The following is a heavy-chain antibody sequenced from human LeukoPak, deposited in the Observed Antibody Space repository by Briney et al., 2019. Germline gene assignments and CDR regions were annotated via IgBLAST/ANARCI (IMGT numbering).Heavy chain of an antibody. CDR3: ATVRYCGGGSCYSGAFDI. CDR2: FDPEDGET. V-gene: IGHV1-24*01. CDR1: GYTLTELS. Sequence: ASVKVSCKVSGYTLTELSMHWVRQAPGKGLEWMGGFDPEDGETIYAQKFQGRVTMTEDTSTDTAYMELSSLRSEDTAVYYCATVRYCGGGSCYSGAFDIWGQGTMVTVSS. J-gene: IGHJ3*02. D-gene: IGHD2-15*01.